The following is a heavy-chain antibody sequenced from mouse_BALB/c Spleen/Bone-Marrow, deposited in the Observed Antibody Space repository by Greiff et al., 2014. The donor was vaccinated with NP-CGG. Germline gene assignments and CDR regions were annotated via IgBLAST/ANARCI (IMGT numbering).Heavy chain of an antibody. J-gene: IGHJ3*01. CDR3: ATYYRYDRRFAY. CDR2: IDPANGNT. D-gene: IGHD2-14*01. Sequence: VQLQQSGAELVKPGASVKLSCTASGFNIKDTYMHWVKQRPEQGLEWIGRIDPANGNTKYDPKFQGKATITADTSSNTAYLQLSSLISEDTAVYYFATYYRYDRRFAYWGQGTLVTVSA. CDR1: GFNIKDTY. V-gene: IGHV14-3*02.